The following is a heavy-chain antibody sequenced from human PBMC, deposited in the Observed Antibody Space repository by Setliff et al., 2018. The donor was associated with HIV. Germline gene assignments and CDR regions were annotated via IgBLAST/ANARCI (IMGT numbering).Heavy chain of an antibody. D-gene: IGHD6-19*01. J-gene: IGHJ3*02. CDR3: ARDIFDLRAWSDGFDI. CDR1: GFTFSSYW. V-gene: IGHV3-9*01. Sequence: PGGSLRLSCGASGFTFSSYWMHWVRQAPGKGLEWVSGISWKRGSIGYADSVRGRFTISRDNAKNSLYLQMNSLRPEDTALYYCARDIFDLRAWSDGFDIWGQGTMVTVSS. CDR2: ISWKRGSI.